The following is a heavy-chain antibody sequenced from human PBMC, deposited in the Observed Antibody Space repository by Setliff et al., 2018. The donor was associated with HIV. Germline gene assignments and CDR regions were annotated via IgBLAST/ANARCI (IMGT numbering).Heavy chain of an antibody. Sequence: PSETLSLTCTVSGDSISSGSYYWSWFRQPAGKELEWIGLIYISGSTIYTPSLKSRVTITINTSKRQFSLNLSSVTAADSAMYYCARESGIVGAQGFDYWSQGTLVTVSS. D-gene: IGHD1-26*01. CDR3: ARESGIVGAQGFDY. J-gene: IGHJ4*02. V-gene: IGHV4-61*02. CDR1: GDSISSGSYY. CDR2: IYISGST.